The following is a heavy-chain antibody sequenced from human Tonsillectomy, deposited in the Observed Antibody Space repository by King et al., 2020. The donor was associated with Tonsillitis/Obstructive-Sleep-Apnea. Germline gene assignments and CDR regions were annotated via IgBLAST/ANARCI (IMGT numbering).Heavy chain of an antibody. CDR2: RSGNSGSI. Sequence: VQLVESGGGLVQPGRSLRLSCAASGFIFEDYAMHWVRQAPGKGLEWVPGRSGNSGSIGYADSVKGRFTISRDNAKNSLYLQMNSLRAEDTALYYCAKGWDSSGYKFDYWGQGTLVTVSS. V-gene: IGHV3-9*01. D-gene: IGHD3-22*01. CDR1: GFIFEDYA. J-gene: IGHJ4*02. CDR3: AKGWDSSGYKFDY.